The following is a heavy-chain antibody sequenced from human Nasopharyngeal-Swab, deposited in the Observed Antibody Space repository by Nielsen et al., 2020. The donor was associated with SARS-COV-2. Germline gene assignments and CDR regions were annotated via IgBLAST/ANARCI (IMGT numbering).Heavy chain of an antibody. D-gene: IGHD5/OR15-5a*01. V-gene: IGHV3-30*03. CDR1: GFTFSSYG. CDR3: ALAVYDYIDY. CDR2: ISYDGSNK. Sequence: GGSLRLSCVASGFTFSSYGMHWVRQAPGKGLEWVAVISYDGSNKYYADSVKGRFTISRDNSKNTLYLQMNSLRAEDTAVYYCALAVYDYIDYWGQGTLVTVSS. J-gene: IGHJ4*02.